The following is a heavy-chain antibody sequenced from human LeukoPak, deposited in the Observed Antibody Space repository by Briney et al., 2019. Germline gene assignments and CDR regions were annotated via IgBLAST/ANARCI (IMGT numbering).Heavy chain of an antibody. V-gene: IGHV1-46*01. CDR1: GGTFSSYA. J-gene: IGHJ5*02. CDR2: INPSGGST. D-gene: IGHD5-18*01. Sequence: ASVKVSCKASGGTFSSYAISWVRQAPGQGLEWMGIINPSGGSTSYAQKFQGRVTMTRDTSTNTVYMELSSLKSEDTAICYCARGAEWDTARVADWFDPWGQGTLVTVSS. CDR3: ARGAEWDTARVADWFDP.